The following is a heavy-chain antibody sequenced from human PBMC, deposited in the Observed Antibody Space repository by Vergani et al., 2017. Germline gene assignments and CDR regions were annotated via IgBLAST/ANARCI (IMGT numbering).Heavy chain of an antibody. Sequence: EVQLVESGGGLVQPGGSLKLSCAASGFTFSGSAMHWVRQASGKGLEWVGRIRSKANSYATAYAASVKGRFTISRDDSKNTAYLQMNSLKTEDKAVYYCTRRSVVGATDYWGQGTLVTVSS. CDR3: TRRSVVGATDY. D-gene: IGHD1-26*01. CDR2: IRSKANSYAT. V-gene: IGHV3-73*01. J-gene: IGHJ4*02. CDR1: GFTFSGSA.